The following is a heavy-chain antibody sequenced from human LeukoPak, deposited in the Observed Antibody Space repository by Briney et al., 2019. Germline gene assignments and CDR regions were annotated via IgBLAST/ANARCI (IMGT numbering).Heavy chain of an antibody. J-gene: IGHJ4*02. CDR1: GSTFSTYG. CDR2: INGSGGST. CDR3: ARYPSLRGWLHDHFDY. D-gene: IGHD5-24*01. V-gene: IGHV3-23*01. Sequence: GGTLRLSCVASGSTFSTYGMSWVRQAPGKGLEWVSDINGSGGSTYYADSVKGRFTISRDNSRNTLYLQMNSLRADDTAVYFCARYPSLRGWLHDHFDYWGQGTLVTVSS.